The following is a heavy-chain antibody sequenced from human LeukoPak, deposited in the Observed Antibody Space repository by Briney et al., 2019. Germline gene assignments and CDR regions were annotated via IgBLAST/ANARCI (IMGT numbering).Heavy chain of an antibody. CDR3: ARDLKVKSADYYFDY. CDR1: GFTFSNYP. J-gene: IGHJ4*02. V-gene: IGHV3-30*03. D-gene: IGHD2-15*01. CDR2: IANDGRDK. Sequence: GGSLRLSCAASGFTFSNYPMHWVRQVPGKGLEWVVVIANDGRDKHYGESVKGRFTISRDNSRNTPYLQMNSLRAEDTAVYYCARDLKVKSADYYFDYWGQGTLVTVSS.